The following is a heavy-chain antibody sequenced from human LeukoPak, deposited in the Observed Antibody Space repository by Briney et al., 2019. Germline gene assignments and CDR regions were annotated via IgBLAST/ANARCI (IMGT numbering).Heavy chain of an antibody. D-gene: IGHD2-21*01. J-gene: IGHJ4*02. CDR2: ISGSGGST. CDR3: AKFLPTHIVVANYYFDY. Sequence: GGSLRLSCAASGFTFSSYAISWVRQAPGKGLEWVSAISGSGGSTYYADSVKGRFTISRDNSKNTLYLQMNSLRAEDTAVYYCAKFLPTHIVVANYYFDYWGQGTLVTVSS. V-gene: IGHV3-23*01. CDR1: GFTFSSYA.